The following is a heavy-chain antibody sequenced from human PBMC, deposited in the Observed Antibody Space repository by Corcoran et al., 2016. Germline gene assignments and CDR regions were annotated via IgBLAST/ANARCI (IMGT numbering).Heavy chain of an antibody. CDR2: INHSGST. CDR3: ARGRGGSYTRGYFDY. J-gene: IGHJ4*02. V-gene: IGHV4-34*01. D-gene: IGHD1-26*01. Sequence: QVQLQQWGAGLLKPSETLSLTCAVYGGSFSGYYWSWIRQPPGKGLEWMGEINHSGSTNYNPSLKSRVTISEDTSKNQFSLKLSSVTAADTAVYYCARGRGGSYTRGYFDYWGQGTLVTVSS. CDR1: GGSFSGYY.